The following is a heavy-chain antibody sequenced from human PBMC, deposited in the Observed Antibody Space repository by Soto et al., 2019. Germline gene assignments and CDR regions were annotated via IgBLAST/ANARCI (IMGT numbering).Heavy chain of an antibody. V-gene: IGHV3-23*01. CDR1: GFAFNTYA. CDR2: IDGSGYGT. D-gene: IGHD1-1*01. J-gene: IGHJ4*02. Sequence: GGSLRISCAASGFAFNTYAMTWVRQAPGKGLEWVSAIDGSGYGTDYADSVKGRFTVSRDNSKSTLYLQMNRLRAEDTAVYYCASHCRPYNWNDTCWGQGTLVTVSS. CDR3: ASHCRPYNWNDTC.